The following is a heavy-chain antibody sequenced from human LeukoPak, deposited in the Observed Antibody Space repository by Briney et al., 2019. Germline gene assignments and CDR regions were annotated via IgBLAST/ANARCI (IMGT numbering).Heavy chain of an antibody. CDR2: ISWNSGSI. CDR3: AKVSTENYYDSSGYYLGAFDI. Sequence: GRSLRLSCAASGFTFDDYAMHWVRQAPGKGLEWVSGISWNSGSIGYADSVKGRFTISRDNAKNSLYLQMNSLRAEDTALYYCAKVSTENYYDSSGYYLGAFDIWGQGTMVTVSS. CDR1: GFTFDDYA. V-gene: IGHV3-9*01. J-gene: IGHJ3*02. D-gene: IGHD3-22*01.